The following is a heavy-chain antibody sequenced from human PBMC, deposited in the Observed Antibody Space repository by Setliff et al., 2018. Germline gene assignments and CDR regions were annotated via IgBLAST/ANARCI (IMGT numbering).Heavy chain of an antibody. V-gene: IGHV3-23*01. J-gene: IGHJ5*02. Sequence: PGGSLRLSCAASGFTFSSYAMSWVRQAPGKGLEWVATIWADEVNIYYADSVNGRFTISRDNSKNTLYLQMNSLRVEDTAVYYCAKNGFGVVALGVNNWFDPWGQGTLVTVSS. CDR3: AKNGFGVVALGVNNWFDP. CDR1: GFTFSSYA. CDR2: IWADEVNI. D-gene: IGHD3-10*01.